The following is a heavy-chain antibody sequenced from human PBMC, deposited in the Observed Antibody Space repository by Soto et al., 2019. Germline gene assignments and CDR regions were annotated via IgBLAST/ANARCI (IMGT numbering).Heavy chain of an antibody. CDR2: MNPNSGNT. J-gene: IGHJ3*02. CDR1: GYTFTSYD. CDR3: ARDVTIFGVVTDAFDI. Sequence: ASVKVSCKASGYTFTSYDINWVRQATGQGLEWMGWMNPNSGNTGYAQKFQGRVTMTRDTSISTAYMELRSLRSDDTAVYYCARDVTIFGVVTDAFDIWGQGTMVTVSS. D-gene: IGHD3-3*01. V-gene: IGHV1-8*01.